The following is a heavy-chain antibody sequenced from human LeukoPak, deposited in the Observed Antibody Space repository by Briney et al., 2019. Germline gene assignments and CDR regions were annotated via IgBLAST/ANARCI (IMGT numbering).Heavy chain of an antibody. V-gene: IGHV4-4*07. J-gene: IGHJ4*02. CDR2: IYTSGST. D-gene: IGHD3-10*01. CDR1: GGSISSYY. CDR3: ARDLYYYGSGSLADY. Sequence: PSETLSLTCTVSGGSISSYYWSWIRQPAGKGLEWIGRIYTSGSTNYNPSLKSQVTMSVDTSKNQFSLKLSSVTAADTAVYYCARDLYYYGSGSLADYWGQGTLVTVSS.